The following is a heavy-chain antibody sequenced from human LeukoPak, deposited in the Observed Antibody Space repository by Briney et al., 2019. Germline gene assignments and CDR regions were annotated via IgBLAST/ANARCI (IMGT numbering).Heavy chain of an antibody. Sequence: PSETLSLTCAVYGGSFSRYYWSWIRQSPGKGLEWIAEIDHRGDTNYNPSVKSRVTISVDTSKSQFPLKVRSLSAADTAVYYCARGATISETGYFDFWGQGTPVTVSS. CDR2: IDHRGDT. J-gene: IGHJ4*03. CDR1: GGSFSRYY. V-gene: IGHV4-34*01. CDR3: ARGATISETGYFDF. D-gene: IGHD5-24*01.